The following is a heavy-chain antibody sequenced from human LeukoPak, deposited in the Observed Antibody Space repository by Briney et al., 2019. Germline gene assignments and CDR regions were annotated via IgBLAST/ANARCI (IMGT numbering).Heavy chain of an antibody. Sequence: SETLSLTCTVSGGSISSYYWSWIRQPPGKGLEWIGYIYYSGSTNYNPSLKSRVTISVDTSKNQFSLKLSSVTAADTAVYYCAREEGGSYFTWFDPRGQGTLVTVSS. J-gene: IGHJ5*02. CDR3: AREEGGSYFTWFDP. V-gene: IGHV4-59*01. CDR1: GGSISSYY. CDR2: IYYSGST. D-gene: IGHD1-26*01.